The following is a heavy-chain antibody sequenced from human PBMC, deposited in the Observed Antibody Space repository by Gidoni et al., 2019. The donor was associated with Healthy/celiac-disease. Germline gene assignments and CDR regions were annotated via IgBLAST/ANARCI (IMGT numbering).Heavy chain of an antibody. CDR2: IYNSRSS. Sequence: QMQLQESRPGLVKPSETLSLICTVSGGSVSSYYWSWIRQPPGKGLEWIGYIYNSRSSNYNPSLKSRVTISVDTSKNQFSLKLSFVTAADTAVYYCARLAYCGGDCYHLDYWGQGTLVTVSS. CDR1: GGSVSSYY. V-gene: IGHV4-59*02. J-gene: IGHJ4*02. CDR3: ARLAYCGGDCYHLDY. D-gene: IGHD2-21*02.